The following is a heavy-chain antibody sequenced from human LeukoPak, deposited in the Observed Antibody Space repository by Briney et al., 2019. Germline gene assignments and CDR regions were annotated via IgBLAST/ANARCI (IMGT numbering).Heavy chain of an antibody. Sequence: SVKVSCKASGGTFSSYAISWVRQAPGQGLEWMGGIIPIFGTANYAQKFQGRVTITADESTSTAYMELSSLRSEDTAVYYCARRSDILTPLPYYYYGMDVWGQGTTVTVSS. V-gene: IGHV1-69*13. CDR2: IIPIFGTA. CDR1: GGTFSSYA. D-gene: IGHD3-9*01. CDR3: ARRSDILTPLPYYYYGMDV. J-gene: IGHJ6*02.